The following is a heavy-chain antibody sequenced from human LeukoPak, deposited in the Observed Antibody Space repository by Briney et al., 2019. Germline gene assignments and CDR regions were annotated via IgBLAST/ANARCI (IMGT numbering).Heavy chain of an antibody. D-gene: IGHD3-10*01. CDR2: IYTSGST. Sequence: SETLSLTCTVSGGSISSYYWSWIRQPAGKGLEWIGRIYTSGSTNYNPSLKSRVTMSVDTSKNQFSLKLSSVTAADTAVYYCARGSITMVRGGWFDPWGQGTLVTVSS. J-gene: IGHJ5*02. CDR3: ARGSITMVRGGWFDP. V-gene: IGHV4-4*07. CDR1: GGSISSYY.